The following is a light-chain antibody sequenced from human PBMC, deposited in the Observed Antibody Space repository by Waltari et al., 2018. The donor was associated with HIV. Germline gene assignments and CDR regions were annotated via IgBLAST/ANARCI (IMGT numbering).Light chain of an antibody. CDR2: KDS. Sequence: SHELTQPPSVSVSPGQTARITCSGDALPKQYASWYQQQPGQAPVLVTYKDSERPSGVPERFAGSSSGTIVTWSISGVEAEDDAGYDCQSADSRGTWVSVGGTKLTVL. V-gene: IGLV3-25*03. CDR1: ALPKQY. CDR3: QSADSRGTWV. J-gene: IGLJ3*02.